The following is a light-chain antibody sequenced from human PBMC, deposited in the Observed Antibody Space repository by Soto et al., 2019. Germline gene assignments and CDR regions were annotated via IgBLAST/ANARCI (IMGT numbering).Light chain of an antibody. J-gene: IGLJ3*02. V-gene: IGLV1-44*01. CDR1: SSNIGSNT. CDR3: AAWDDSLNGRV. CDR2: SSN. Sequence: QSVLTQPPSASGTPGQRVTISCSGSSSNIGSNTVNWYQQLPGMAPKLLIYSSNQRPSGVPDRFSGSKSGTSASLAISGLQSEDEADYYCAAWDDSLNGRVFGGGTKGTVL.